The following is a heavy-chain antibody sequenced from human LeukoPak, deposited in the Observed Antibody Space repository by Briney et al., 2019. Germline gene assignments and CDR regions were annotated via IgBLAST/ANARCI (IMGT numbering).Heavy chain of an antibody. J-gene: IGHJ5*02. CDR3: AREGRRVGSTRPYNWFDP. CDR2: ISYDGSNK. CDR1: GFTFSSYA. Sequence: GGPLRLSCAASGFTFSSYAMHWVRQAPGKGLEWVAVISYDGSNKYYADSVKGRFTISRDNSKNTLYLQMNSLRAEDTAVYYCAREGRRVGSTRPYNWFDPWGQGTLVTVSS. D-gene: IGHD1-26*01. V-gene: IGHV3-30*04.